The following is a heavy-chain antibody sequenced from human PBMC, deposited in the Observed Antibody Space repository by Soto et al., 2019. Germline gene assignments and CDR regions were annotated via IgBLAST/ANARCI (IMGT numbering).Heavy chain of an antibody. CDR2: INAGNGNT. Sequence: QVQLVQSGAEVKKPGASVKVSWRASGYTLTMDTMHWVRQAPGQRLEWMGWINAGNGNTKYSQKFQGRVTITRDTSASTAYMELSSLRSEDTAVYYCARDLGGWPDYWGQGTLVTVSS. J-gene: IGHJ4*02. CDR3: ARDLGGWPDY. D-gene: IGHD2-15*01. V-gene: IGHV1-3*01. CDR1: GYTLTMDT.